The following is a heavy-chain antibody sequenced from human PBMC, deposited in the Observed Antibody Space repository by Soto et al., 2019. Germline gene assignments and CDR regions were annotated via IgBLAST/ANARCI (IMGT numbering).Heavy chain of an antibody. Sequence: QITLKESGPPLVRPTQTLTLTCAFSGFSLSTSGVGVGWIRQPPGKALEWLAVIYWDDSKHYSPSLRSRLTITKDPSKNPVVLTMTNMDPMDTGTYYCAHKGPEDWPLDYWGQGTLVTVSS. J-gene: IGHJ4*02. CDR1: GFSLSTSGVG. CDR3: AHKGPEDWPLDY. V-gene: IGHV2-5*02. D-gene: IGHD3-9*01. CDR2: IYWDDSK.